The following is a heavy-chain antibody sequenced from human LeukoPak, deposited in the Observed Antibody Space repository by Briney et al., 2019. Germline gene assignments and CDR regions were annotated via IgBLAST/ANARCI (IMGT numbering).Heavy chain of an antibody. V-gene: IGHV3-43*01. CDR1: GFTFDRHT. D-gene: IGHD3-3*01. CDR3: TKDMEWGMDV. CDR2: IGWDGTNI. J-gene: IGHJ6*02. Sequence: GGSLRLSCAASGFTFDRHTMHWVRQPPGKGPEWVSLIGWDGTNIDYADSVKGRFTISRDNSKNFVYLQMHSLRAEDTALYYCTKDMEWGMDVWGQGTTVIVSS.